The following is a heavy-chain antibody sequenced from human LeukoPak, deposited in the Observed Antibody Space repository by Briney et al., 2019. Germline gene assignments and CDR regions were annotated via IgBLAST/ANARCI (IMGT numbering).Heavy chain of an antibody. J-gene: IGHJ3*02. CDR1: GFTFGSYW. D-gene: IGHD5-24*01. V-gene: IGHV3-74*03. CDR3: ARGTAWRNGYETHAFDI. CDR2: INSDGSSI. Sequence: GGSLRLSCAASGFTFGSYWMHWVRQAPGKGLVWVSRINSDGSSIKSADSVKGRFTISRDNARNTLYLQMNSLRAEDTAVYYCARGTAWRNGYETHAFDIWGQGTMVTVSS.